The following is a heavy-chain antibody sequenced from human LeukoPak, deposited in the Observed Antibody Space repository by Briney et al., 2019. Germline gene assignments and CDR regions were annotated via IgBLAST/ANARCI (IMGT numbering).Heavy chain of an antibody. CDR1: GGSFSGYY. D-gene: IGHD3-22*01. Sequence: SETLSLTCAVSGGSFSGYYWYWIRQPPGKWLEWIGEINHGESTNYNPSLKSRATLSVDTSKNQFSLKLTSVTAADTAVYYCARGRTYYYDTSGYYPSIYYGMDVWGQGTTVIVSS. CDR3: ARGRTYYYDTSGYYPSIYYGMDV. V-gene: IGHV4-34*01. J-gene: IGHJ6*02. CDR2: INHGEST.